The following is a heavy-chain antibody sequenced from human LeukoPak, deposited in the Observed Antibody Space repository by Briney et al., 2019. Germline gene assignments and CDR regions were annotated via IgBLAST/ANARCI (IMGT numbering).Heavy chain of an antibody. CDR3: AKSPTARLGGIFDY. CDR1: GFTFSSYA. J-gene: IGHJ4*02. Sequence: PGGSLRLSCAASGFTFSSYAMSWVRQAPGKGLEWVSAISGSGGSTYYADSVKGRFTIFRDNSKNTLYLQMNSLRAEDTAVYYCAKSPTARLGGIFDYWGQGTLVTVSS. CDR2: ISGSGGST. D-gene: IGHD3-10*01. V-gene: IGHV3-23*01.